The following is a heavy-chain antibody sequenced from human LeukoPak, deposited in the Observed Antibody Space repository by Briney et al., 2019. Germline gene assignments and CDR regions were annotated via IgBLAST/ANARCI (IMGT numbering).Heavy chain of an antibody. Sequence: GHSLKISCVTSGYSFTSYSIGCVSQLPGEYLVWRGSIFPSHSDARYSPSFQSRVTISVDKSSKTVYLQWSSLEASDTGIYYCARPGDMDLAGHFQHWGQGTLLTVSS. CDR1: GYSFTSYS. J-gene: IGHJ1*01. CDR2: IFPSHSDA. CDR3: ARPGDMDLAGHFQH. D-gene: IGHD7-27*01. V-gene: IGHV5-51*01.